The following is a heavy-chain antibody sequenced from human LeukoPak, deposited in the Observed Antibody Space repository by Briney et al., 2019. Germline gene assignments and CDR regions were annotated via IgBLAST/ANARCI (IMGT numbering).Heavy chain of an antibody. Sequence: SETLSLTCTVSGGSISSYYWSWIRQPPGKRLEWIGYISYSGSTNYSPSLKSRLTISVDTSKNQFSLKLSSVTAADTAVYYCARETDYYDSKGSYWYFDLWGRGTLVTVSS. V-gene: IGHV4-59*01. CDR2: ISYSGST. CDR3: ARETDYYDSKGSYWYFDL. J-gene: IGHJ2*01. CDR1: GGSISSYY. D-gene: IGHD3-22*01.